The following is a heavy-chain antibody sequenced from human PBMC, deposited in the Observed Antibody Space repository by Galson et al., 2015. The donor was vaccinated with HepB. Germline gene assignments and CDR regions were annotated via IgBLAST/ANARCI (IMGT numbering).Heavy chain of an antibody. D-gene: IGHD5-12*01. J-gene: IGHJ6*03. CDR1: GFTFGDYA. Sequence: SLRLSCAASGFTFGDYAMSWFRRAPGKGLEWVGFIRSKAYGGTTEYAASVKGRFTISRDDSKSIAYLQMNSLKTEDTAVYYCTRDSGGYDLAYYYYYMDVWGKGTTVTVSS. V-gene: IGHV3-49*03. CDR3: TRDSGGYDLAYYYYYMDV. CDR2: IRSKAYGGTT.